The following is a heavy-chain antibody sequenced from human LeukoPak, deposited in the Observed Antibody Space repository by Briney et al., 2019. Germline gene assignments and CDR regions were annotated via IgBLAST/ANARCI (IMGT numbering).Heavy chain of an antibody. CDR3: AKRQGSSASCYDY. Sequence: GGSLRLSCAASGFNFISYSMRWVRQDPGKGLEWVSVIHGSGVSTYYADSGKGRFTISRDNSKNTLYLQMNNLRAEDTAIYYCAKRQGSSASCYDYWGQGTLVTVSS. CDR1: GFNFISYS. CDR2: IHGSGVST. D-gene: IGHD2-2*01. J-gene: IGHJ4*02. V-gene: IGHV3-23*01.